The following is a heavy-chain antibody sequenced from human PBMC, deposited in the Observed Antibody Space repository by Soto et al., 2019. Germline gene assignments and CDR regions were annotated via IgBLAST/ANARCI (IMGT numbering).Heavy chain of an antibody. CDR2: VSAYSGNT. J-gene: IGHJ4*02. D-gene: IGHD3-16*01. CDR3: ATENPLGGPSAYFDY. V-gene: IGHV1-18*01. CDR1: GYTFTTYG. Sequence: QVQLVQSGAEVKPPGASVKVSCKASGYTFTTYGFNWVRQAPGQGLAWMGWVSAYSGNTNFAREFQGRLTLTTDTPTSTDYMELRSRRSDDTAVDYWATENPLGGPSAYFDYWGQGTQVTVSS.